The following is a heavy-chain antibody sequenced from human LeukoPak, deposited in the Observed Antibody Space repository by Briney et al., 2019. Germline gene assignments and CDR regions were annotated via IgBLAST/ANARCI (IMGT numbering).Heavy chain of an antibody. D-gene: IGHD6-13*01. CDR1: GFTFSSYW. CDR2: IKQDGSEK. J-gene: IGHJ1*01. V-gene: IGHV3-7*03. Sequence: GGSLRLSCAASGFTFSSYWMSWVRQAPGKGLEWVANIKQDGSEKYYVDSVKGRFTISRDNAKNSLYLQMNSLRAEDTAVYYCARDARSSSWSPAEYFQHWGQGTLVTVSS. CDR3: ARDARSSSWSPAEYFQH.